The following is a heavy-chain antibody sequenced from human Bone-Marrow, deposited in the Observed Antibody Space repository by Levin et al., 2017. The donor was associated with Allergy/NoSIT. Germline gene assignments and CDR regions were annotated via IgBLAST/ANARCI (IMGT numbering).Heavy chain of an antibody. Sequence: GGSLRLSCAASGFLFSAYAMHWVRQAPGKGLEWVALIIDDGSNTFYPDSVTARFTISSDNSKNTLYLQMNSLRTDDTAIYYCARDLDGSGSLDHWGQGTLVTVSS. J-gene: IGHJ4*02. V-gene: IGHV3-30-3*01. CDR3: ARDLDGSGSLDH. CDR1: GFLFSAYA. D-gene: IGHD3-22*01. CDR2: IIDDGSNT.